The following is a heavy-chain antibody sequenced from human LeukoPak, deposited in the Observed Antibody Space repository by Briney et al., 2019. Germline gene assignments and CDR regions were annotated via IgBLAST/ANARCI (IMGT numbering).Heavy chain of an antibody. CDR1: GFTFSSYA. D-gene: IGHD1-26*01. Sequence: GGSLRLSCAASGFTFSSYAMSWVRQAPGKGLEWVAVISNDGSNKYYADSVKGRFTISRDNSKNTLYLQMSSLRAEDTAVYYCARVYSGITPTLLYWGQGTLVTVSS. V-gene: IGHV3-30-3*01. CDR2: ISNDGSNK. J-gene: IGHJ4*02. CDR3: ARVYSGITPTLLY.